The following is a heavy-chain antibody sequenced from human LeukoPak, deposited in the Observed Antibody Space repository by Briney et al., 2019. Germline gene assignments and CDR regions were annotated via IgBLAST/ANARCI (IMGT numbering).Heavy chain of an antibody. CDR3: ARDGHYYGSGSYYNHDY. Sequence: ASVKVSRKASGYTFTSYGISWVRQAPGQGLEWMGWISAYNGNTNYAQKLQGRVTMTTDTSTSTAYMELRSLRSDDTAVYYCARDGHYYGSGSYYNHDYWGQGTLVTVSS. CDR1: GYTFTSYG. J-gene: IGHJ4*02. CDR2: ISAYNGNT. D-gene: IGHD3-10*01. V-gene: IGHV1-18*01.